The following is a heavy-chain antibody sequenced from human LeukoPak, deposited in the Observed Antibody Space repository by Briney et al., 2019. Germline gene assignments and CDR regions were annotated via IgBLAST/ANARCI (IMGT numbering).Heavy chain of an antibody. Sequence: GASVKVSCKASGYTFTSYYMHWVRQAPGQGLEWMGIINPSVGSTSCAQKFQGRVSMTRDMSTSTVYMDLSGLRPDDTAVYYCARPSLAYSTGWPFDSWGQGTLVTVSS. CDR2: INPSVGST. J-gene: IGHJ4*02. V-gene: IGHV1-46*01. D-gene: IGHD6-19*01. CDR1: GYTFTSYY. CDR3: ARPSLAYSTGWPFDS.